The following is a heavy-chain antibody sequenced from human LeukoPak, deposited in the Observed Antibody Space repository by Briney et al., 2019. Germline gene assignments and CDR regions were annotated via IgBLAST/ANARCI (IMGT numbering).Heavy chain of an antibody. D-gene: IGHD3-22*01. J-gene: IGHJ6*02. V-gene: IGHV7-4-1*02. CDR2: INTNTGNP. Sequence: ASVKVSCKASGYTFTSYAMNWVRQAPGQGLEWMGWINTNTGNPTYAQGFTGRFVFSLDTSVSTAYLQISSLKAEDTAVYYCARGGRRSYYDSSGSVGFGMDVWGQGTTVTVSS. CDR1: GYTFTSYA. CDR3: ARGGRRSYYDSSGSVGFGMDV.